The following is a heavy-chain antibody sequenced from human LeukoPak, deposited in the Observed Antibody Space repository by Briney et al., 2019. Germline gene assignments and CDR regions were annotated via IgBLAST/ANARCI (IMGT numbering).Heavy chain of an antibody. Sequence: GGSLRLSCAASGFTFSSYGMHWVRQAPCKGLEWVTFIRYDGSNKYYADSVKGRFTISRDNSKNTLYLQMNSLRVEDTAVYYCAKVVATSIWIQHWGQGTLVTVSS. CDR1: GFTFSSYG. CDR2: IRYDGSNK. D-gene: IGHD6-13*01. CDR3: AKVVATSIWIQH. V-gene: IGHV3-30*02. J-gene: IGHJ1*01.